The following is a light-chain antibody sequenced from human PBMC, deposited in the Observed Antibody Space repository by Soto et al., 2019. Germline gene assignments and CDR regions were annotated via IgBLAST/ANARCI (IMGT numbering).Light chain of an antibody. CDR3: AAWDDSLNGVV. Sequence: QSVLTQPPSASGTPGQRVTISCSGSSSNIGGYTVNWYRQLPGSAPRLLIYTNNQRPSGVPDRFSGSKSGTSASLAISGLQSEDEADYYGAAWDDSLNGVVFGEGTKVTVL. CDR2: TNN. V-gene: IGLV1-44*01. CDR1: SSNIGGYT. J-gene: IGLJ2*01.